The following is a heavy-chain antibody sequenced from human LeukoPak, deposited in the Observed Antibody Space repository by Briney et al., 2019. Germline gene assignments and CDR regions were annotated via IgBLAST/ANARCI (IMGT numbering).Heavy chain of an antibody. V-gene: IGHV3-23*01. CDR1: GFTFSTYA. J-gene: IGHJ4*02. CDR3: ARPDTPRAVSHSGAWYYFDY. CDR2: ISADGGSA. Sequence: PGGSLRLSCAASGFTFSTYAMSWVRQAPGKGLEWVSVISADGGSAYYTDSVKGRFTISRDNSKNTLYLQTNSLRPEDTAIYHCARPDTPRAVSHSGAWYYFDYWGQGTLVTVSS. D-gene: IGHD6-13*01.